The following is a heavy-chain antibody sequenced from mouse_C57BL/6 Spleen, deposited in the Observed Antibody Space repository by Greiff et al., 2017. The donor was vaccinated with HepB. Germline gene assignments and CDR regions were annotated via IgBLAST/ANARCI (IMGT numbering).Heavy chain of an antibody. CDR3: TTFYFDY. Sequence: DVQLQESGGGLVQPGGSMKLSCVASGFTFSNYWMNWVRQSPEKGLEWVAQIRLKSDNYATHYAESVKGRFTISRDDSKSSVYLQMNNLRAEDTGIYYCTTFYFDYWGQGTTLTVSS. J-gene: IGHJ2*01. CDR2: IRLKSDNYAT. V-gene: IGHV6-3*01. CDR1: GFTFSNYW.